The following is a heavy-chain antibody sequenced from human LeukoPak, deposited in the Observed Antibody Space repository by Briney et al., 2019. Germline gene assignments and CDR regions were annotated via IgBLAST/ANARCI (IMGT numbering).Heavy chain of an antibody. CDR2: INHSGST. CDR1: GGSFSGYY. D-gene: IGHD6-13*01. CDR3: ARRLGQQLVPGNNWFDP. Sequence: SETLSLTCAVYGGSFSGYYWSWIRQPPGKGLEWIGEINHSGSTNYNPSLKSRVTISVDSSKNQFSLKLSSVTAADTAVYYCARRLGQQLVPGNNWFDPWGQGTLVTVSS. V-gene: IGHV4-34*01. J-gene: IGHJ5*02.